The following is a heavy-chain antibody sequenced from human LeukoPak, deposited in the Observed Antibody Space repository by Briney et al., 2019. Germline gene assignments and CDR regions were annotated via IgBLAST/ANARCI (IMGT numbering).Heavy chain of an antibody. Sequence: PGGSLRLSCAASGFTFHAFEMHWVRQAPGKGLEWVSLIKSDGGKTDYADSVRGRFTISRDNGKNSLYLQMNSLRSEDSALYYCATGAFYHGLDVWGQGTTVTVSS. J-gene: IGHJ6*02. CDR2: IKSDGGKT. V-gene: IGHV3-43*02. CDR3: ATGAFYHGLDV. CDR1: GFTFHAFE. D-gene: IGHD3-10*01.